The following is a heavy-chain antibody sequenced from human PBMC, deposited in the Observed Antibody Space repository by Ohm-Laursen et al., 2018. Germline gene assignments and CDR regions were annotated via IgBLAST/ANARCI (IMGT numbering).Heavy chain of an antibody. J-gene: IGHJ4*02. CDR3: AREERGSDFQGIDY. V-gene: IGHV3-13*01. CDR2: IDAAGRT. CDR1: GFSFSDYD. Sequence: SLRLSCAASGFSFSDYDMHWVRLLTGKSLEWVSGIDAAGRTYYPASMEGRFTISRENDKNSLYLQVDSLRAGDTAVYYCAREERGSDFQGIDYWGQGTLVTVSS. D-gene: IGHD3/OR15-3a*01.